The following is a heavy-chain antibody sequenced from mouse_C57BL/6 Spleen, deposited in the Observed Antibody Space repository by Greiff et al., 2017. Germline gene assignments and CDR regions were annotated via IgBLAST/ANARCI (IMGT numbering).Heavy chain of an antibody. D-gene: IGHD1-1*01. V-gene: IGHV5-6*01. CDR2: ISSGGSYT. Sequence: EVQLQESGGDLVKPGGSLKLSCAASGFTFSSYGMSWVRQTPDKRLEWVATISSGGSYTYYPDSVKGRFTISRDNAKNTLYLQMSSLKSEDTAMYYWARRGITHYYAMDYWGQGTSVTVSS. J-gene: IGHJ4*01. CDR3: ARRGITHYYAMDY. CDR1: GFTFSSYG.